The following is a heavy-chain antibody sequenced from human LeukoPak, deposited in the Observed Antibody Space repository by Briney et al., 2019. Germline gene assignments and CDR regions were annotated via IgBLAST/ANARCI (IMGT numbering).Heavy chain of an antibody. V-gene: IGHV4-59*01. CDR3: ARGRGYCSSISCANFDY. Sequence: KTSETLSLTCTVSGGSISSSYCSWIRNPQANELEWIVLIYSSGSTNYNPSLKRRVTMSGVTSKNQFSLRLSSVTAADTAVYYCARGRGYCSSISCANFDYWGQGTLVTVSS. D-gene: IGHD2-2*01. J-gene: IGHJ4*02. CDR1: GGSISSSY. CDR2: IYSSGST.